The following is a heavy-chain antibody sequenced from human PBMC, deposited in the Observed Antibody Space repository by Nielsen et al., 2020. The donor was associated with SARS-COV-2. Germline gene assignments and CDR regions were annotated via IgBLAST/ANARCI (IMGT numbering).Heavy chain of an antibody. J-gene: IGHJ4*02. CDR3: AKNPSRRDYGADY. V-gene: IGHV3-30-3*02. D-gene: IGHD4-17*01. CDR2: ISYDGSNK. CDR1: GFTFSSYA. Sequence: GESLKISCAASGFTFSSYAMHWVRQAPGKGLEWVAVISYDGSNKYYADSVKGRFTISRDNSKNTLYLQMNSLRAEDTAVYYCAKNPSRRDYGADYWGQGTLVTVSS.